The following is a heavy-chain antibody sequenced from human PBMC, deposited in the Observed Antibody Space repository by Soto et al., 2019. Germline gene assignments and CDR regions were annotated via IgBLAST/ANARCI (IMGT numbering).Heavy chain of an antibody. CDR3: AKRGSGSYFDY. CDR2: ISGSDGST. Sequence: PGGSLRLSCVASGFTFSNYAMSWVRQAPGKGLEWVSAISGSDGSTYYADSVKGRFTISRDNSKNTLYLQMNSLRAEDTAVYYCAKRGSGSYFDYWGQGTLVTVSS. CDR1: GFTFSNYA. J-gene: IGHJ4*02. D-gene: IGHD3-10*01. V-gene: IGHV3-23*01.